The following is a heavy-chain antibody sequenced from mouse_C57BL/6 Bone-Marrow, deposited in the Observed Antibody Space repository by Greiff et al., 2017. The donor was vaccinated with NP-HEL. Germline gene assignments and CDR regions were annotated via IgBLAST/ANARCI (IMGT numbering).Heavy chain of an antibody. V-gene: IGHV5-4*01. D-gene: IGHD1-1*01. J-gene: IGHJ2*01. CDR3: ARDRTTVVEALDY. CDR1: GFTFSSYA. CDR2: ISDGGSYT. Sequence: EVKLMESGGGLVKPGGSLKLSCAASGFTFSSYAMSWVRQTPEKRLEWVATISDGGSYTYYPDNVKGRFTISRDNAKNNLYLQMSHLKSEDTAMYYCARDRTTVVEALDYWGQGTTLTVSS.